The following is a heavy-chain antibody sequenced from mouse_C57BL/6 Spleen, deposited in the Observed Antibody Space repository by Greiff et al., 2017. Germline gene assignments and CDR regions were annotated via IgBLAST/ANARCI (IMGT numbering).Heavy chain of an antibody. Sequence: EVKLVESGGDLVKPGGFLKLSCAASGFTFSSYGMSWVRQTPDKRLEWVATISSGGSYTYYPDSVKGRFTISRDNAKNTLYLQMSSLKSEDAAMYYCARHDYYGSSYWYFDVWGTGTTVTVSS. CDR2: ISSGGSYT. V-gene: IGHV5-6*01. CDR1: GFTFSSYG. D-gene: IGHD1-1*01. CDR3: ARHDYYGSSYWYFDV. J-gene: IGHJ1*03.